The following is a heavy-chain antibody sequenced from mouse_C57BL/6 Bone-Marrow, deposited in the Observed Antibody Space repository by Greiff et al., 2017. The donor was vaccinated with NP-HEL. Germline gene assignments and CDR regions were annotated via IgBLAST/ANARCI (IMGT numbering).Heavy chain of an antibody. Sequence: DVMLVESGGGLVKPGGSLKLSCAASGFTFSSYAMSWVRQTPEKRLEWVATISDGGSYTYYPDNVKGRFTISRDNAKNNQYLQMSHLKSEDTAMYYCARGGYYDYEDYWGQGTTLTVSS. V-gene: IGHV5-4*03. CDR3: ARGGYYDYEDY. D-gene: IGHD2-4*01. J-gene: IGHJ2*01. CDR1: GFTFSSYA. CDR2: ISDGGSYT.